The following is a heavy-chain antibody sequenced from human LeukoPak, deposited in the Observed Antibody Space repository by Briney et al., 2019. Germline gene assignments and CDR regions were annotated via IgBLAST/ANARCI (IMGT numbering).Heavy chain of an antibody. Sequence: SETLTLTCTVSGGSNSSYYWRWIRQPPGKELEWIGYIYYSGSTNYNPSLKSRVTISVDTSKNQFSLKLSSVTAADTAVYYCAREIYGDYFDYWGQGTLVTVSS. D-gene: IGHD4-17*01. CDR3: AREIYGDYFDY. CDR2: IYYSGST. CDR1: GGSNSSYY. V-gene: IGHV4-59*01. J-gene: IGHJ4*02.